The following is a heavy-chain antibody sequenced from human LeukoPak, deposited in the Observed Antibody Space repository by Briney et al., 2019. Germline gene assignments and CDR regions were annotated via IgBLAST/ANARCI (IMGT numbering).Heavy chain of an antibody. V-gene: IGHV1-69*04. J-gene: IGHJ3*02. CDR2: IIPILGIA. CDR3: ARLYGRDAFDI. Sequence: SVKVSCKASGGTFSSYAISWVRQAPGQGLEWMGRIIPILGIANYAQKFQGRVTITADKSTSTAYMELRSLRSDDTAVYYCARLYGRDAFDIWGQGTMVTVSS. D-gene: IGHD2-15*01. CDR1: GGTFSSYA.